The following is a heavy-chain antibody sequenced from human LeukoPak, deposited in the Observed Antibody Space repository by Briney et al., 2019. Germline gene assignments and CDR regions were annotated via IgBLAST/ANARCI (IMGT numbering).Heavy chain of an antibody. CDR3: ARAPYYDSSGYLIDY. CDR1: GYTFTSYY. CDR2: INPSGGST. V-gene: IGHV1-46*01. Sequence: ASVKVSCKASGYTFTSYYMHWVRQAPGQGLEWMGIINPSGGSTSYAQKFQGRVTMTRHTSTSTVYMELSSLRSEDTAVYYCARAPYYDSSGYLIDYWGQGTLVTVSS. D-gene: IGHD3-22*01. J-gene: IGHJ4*02.